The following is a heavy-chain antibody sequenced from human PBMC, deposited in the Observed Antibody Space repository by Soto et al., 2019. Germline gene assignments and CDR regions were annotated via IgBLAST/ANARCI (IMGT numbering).Heavy chain of an antibody. CDR1: GFTFSTYW. CDR3: VRVPTGGYVFSLDDY. V-gene: IGHV3-74*01. D-gene: IGHD5-12*01. Sequence: EVQLVESGGGLVQPGGALRLSCVASGFTFSTYWMHWVRQDPGKGLVWVSRINGDGTRTPYADSVEGRFTISRDNAKNTLYLQMNSLRAEDTAVYFCVRVPTGGYVFSLDDYWGQGTLVTVSS. CDR2: INGDGTRT. J-gene: IGHJ4*02.